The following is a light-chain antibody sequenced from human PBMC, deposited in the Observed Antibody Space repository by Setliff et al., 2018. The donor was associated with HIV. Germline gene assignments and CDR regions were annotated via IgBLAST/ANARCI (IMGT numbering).Light chain of an antibody. CDR2: AVS. V-gene: IGLV2-14*01. Sequence: QSVLTQPASVSGSPGQSITISCTGTNSDVGGYNYVSWYQHHPGKAPKLMIFAVSTRPSGVSNRFSGSKSGNTASLTISGLQTEDEADYYCSSYTSSSTDVFGTGTKVTV. CDR3: SSYTSSSTDV. CDR1: NSDVGGYNY. J-gene: IGLJ1*01.